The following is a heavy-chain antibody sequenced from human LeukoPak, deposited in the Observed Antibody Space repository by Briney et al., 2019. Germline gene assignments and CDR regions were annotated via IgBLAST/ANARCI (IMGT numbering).Heavy chain of an antibody. V-gene: IGHV1-18*01. CDR2: ISAYNDNT. J-gene: IGHJ4*02. Sequence: ASVKVSCKAFGYIFTNYGISWVRQAPGQGLEWMGWISAYNDNTNYAQKVQGRLTMTADTSTSTAYMELKSLRSDDTAVYYCARGLGSGSYYAYWGQGTLVTVSS. D-gene: IGHD3-10*02. CDR3: ARGLGSGSYYAY. CDR1: GYIFTNYG.